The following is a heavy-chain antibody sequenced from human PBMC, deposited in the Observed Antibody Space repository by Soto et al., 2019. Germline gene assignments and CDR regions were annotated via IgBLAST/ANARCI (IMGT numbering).Heavy chain of an antibody. J-gene: IGHJ4*02. CDR3: AGSYSSGNWYFDY. Sequence: EVRLDESGGGVVQPGGSLRLTCAASGFSFSAYSMNWVRQAPGKGLEWIAYTSTSSTTKYYADSVRGRFSISRDNANDLLYLDMDKLRDEDTGIYYCAGSYSSGNWYFDYWGLGTPVTVSS. D-gene: IGHD3-10*01. CDR1: GFSFSAYS. CDR2: TSTSSTTK. V-gene: IGHV3-48*02.